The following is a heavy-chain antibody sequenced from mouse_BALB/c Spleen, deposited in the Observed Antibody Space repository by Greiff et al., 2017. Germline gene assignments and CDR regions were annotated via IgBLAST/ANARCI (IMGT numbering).Heavy chain of an antibody. CDR1: GYTFTDYN. CDR2: IYPYNGGT. J-gene: IGHJ2*01. CDR3: ARRVGVDSSGPYFDY. V-gene: IGHV1S29*02. Sequence: IQLQQSGPELVKPGASVKISCKASGYTFTDYNMHWVKQSHGKSLEWIGYIYPYNGGTGYNQKFKSKATLTVDNSSSTAYMELRSLTSEDSAVYYCARRVGVDSSGPYFDYWGQGTTLTVSS. D-gene: IGHD3-2*01.